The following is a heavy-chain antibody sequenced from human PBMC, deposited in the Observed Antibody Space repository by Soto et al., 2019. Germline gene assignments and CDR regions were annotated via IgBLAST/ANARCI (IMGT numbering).Heavy chain of an antibody. CDR1: GFTFSSYA. J-gene: IGHJ6*02. V-gene: IGHV3-30-3*01. D-gene: IGHD5-12*01. CDR3: AREGGCSGYGDYYGMDV. CDR2: ISYDGSNK. Sequence: QVQLVESGGGVVQPGRSLRLSCAASGFTFSSYAMHWVRQAPGKGLEWVAVISYDGSNKYYADSVKGRFTISRDNSKNTLYLQMNSLRAEDTAVYYCAREGGCSGYGDYYGMDVWGQGTTVTVSS.